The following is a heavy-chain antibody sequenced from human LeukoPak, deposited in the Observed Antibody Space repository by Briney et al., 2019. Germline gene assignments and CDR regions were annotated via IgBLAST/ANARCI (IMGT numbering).Heavy chain of an antibody. CDR1: GFTFSSYS. CDR2: IKQDGSEK. CDR3: ARDHELW. D-gene: IGHD5-18*01. J-gene: IGHJ4*02. Sequence: GGSLRLSCAASGFTFSSYSMNWVRQAPGKGLEWVAIIKQDGSEKYYVDSVKGRFTISRDNGKNSLYLQMNSLRAEDTAVYYCARDHELWRGQGTLVTVSS. V-gene: IGHV3-7*01.